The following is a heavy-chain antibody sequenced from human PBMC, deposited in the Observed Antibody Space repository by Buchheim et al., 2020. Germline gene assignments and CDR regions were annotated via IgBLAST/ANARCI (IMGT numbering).Heavy chain of an antibody. CDR3: ARGERRGGYSYRYYYGMDA. Sequence: QVQLQQWGAGLLKPSETLSLTCAVYGGSFSGYYWSWIRQPPGKGLEWLGEINHRGSTNYNPSLKSRLTISVDTSKNQFSLRLSSVTAADTAVYYCARGERRGGYSYRYYYGMDAWGQGTT. CDR1: GGSFSGYY. V-gene: IGHV4-34*01. CDR2: INHRGST. J-gene: IGHJ6*02. D-gene: IGHD5-18*01.